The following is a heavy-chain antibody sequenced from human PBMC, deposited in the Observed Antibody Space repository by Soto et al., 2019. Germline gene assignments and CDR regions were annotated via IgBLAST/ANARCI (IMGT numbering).Heavy chain of an antibody. D-gene: IGHD6-19*01. CDR3: ARGSSGWYKDAFDI. CDR1: GFTFSSYA. CDR2: ISYDGSNK. V-gene: IGHV3-30-3*01. J-gene: IGHJ3*02. Sequence: QVQLVESGGGVVQPGRSLRLSCAASGFTFSSYAMHWVRQAPGKGLEWVAVISYDGSNKYYADSVKGRFTISRDNSKNTLYMQMNSLRAEDTAVYYCARGSSGWYKDAFDIWGQGTMVPVSS.